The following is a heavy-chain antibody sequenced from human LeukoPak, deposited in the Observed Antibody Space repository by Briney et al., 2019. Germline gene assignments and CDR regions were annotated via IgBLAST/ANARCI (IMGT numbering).Heavy chain of an antibody. V-gene: IGHV3-74*01. CDR3: ARDLPGIAGAGGFDY. CDR1: GFTFSGYW. D-gene: IGHD6-19*01. CDR2: INSDGSST. Sequence: PGGSLRLSCAASGFTFSGYWMHWVRQAPGKGLVWVLRINSDGSSTSYADSAKGRFTTARDNAKKSLYLQMNILRAEDTAVYYCARDLPGIAGAGGFDYWGQGTLVTVSS. J-gene: IGHJ4*02.